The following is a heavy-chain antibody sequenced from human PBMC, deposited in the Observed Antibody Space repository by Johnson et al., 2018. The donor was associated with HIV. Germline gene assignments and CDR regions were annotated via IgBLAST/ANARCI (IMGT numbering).Heavy chain of an antibody. Sequence: QVQLVESGGGVVQPGRSLRLSCAASGFTFSNYALHWVRQAPGKGLEWVAVISYDGSNKYYADSVTGRFTISRDKSKNTLYLQMKGLKTEDTAVYYCARENVLFDAFDIWGQGTMVTVSS. CDR1: GFTFSNYA. CDR2: ISYDGSNK. CDR3: ARENVLFDAFDI. V-gene: IGHV3-30*04. J-gene: IGHJ3*02. D-gene: IGHD2/OR15-2a*01.